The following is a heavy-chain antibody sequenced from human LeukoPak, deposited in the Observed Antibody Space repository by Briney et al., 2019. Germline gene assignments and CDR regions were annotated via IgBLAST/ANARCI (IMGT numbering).Heavy chain of an antibody. Sequence: PGGSLRLSCAASGFTFSSYWMSWVRQAPGKGLEWVANIKQDGSEKYYVDSVKGRFTISRDYAKNSLYLQMNSLRAEDTAVYYCANFPSAYYYDSSGHEAQDYFDYWGQGTLVTVSS. V-gene: IGHV3-7*03. CDR3: ANFPSAYYYDSSGHEAQDYFDY. J-gene: IGHJ4*02. CDR2: IKQDGSEK. D-gene: IGHD3-22*01. CDR1: GFTFSSYW.